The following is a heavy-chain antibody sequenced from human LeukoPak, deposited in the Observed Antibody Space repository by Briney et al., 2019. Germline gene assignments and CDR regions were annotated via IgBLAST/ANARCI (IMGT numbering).Heavy chain of an antibody. D-gene: IGHD3-16*01. Sequence: SVKVSCKASGDTFSSYAISWVRQAPRQRLEWMGGIIPIFGTANYAQKFQGRVTITADESTSTAYMELSSLRSEDTAVYYCARDLKFGDYDPLTHWFDPWGQGTLVTVSS. CDR1: GDTFSSYA. CDR2: IIPIFGTA. J-gene: IGHJ5*02. V-gene: IGHV1-69*01. CDR3: ARDLKFGDYDPLTHWFDP.